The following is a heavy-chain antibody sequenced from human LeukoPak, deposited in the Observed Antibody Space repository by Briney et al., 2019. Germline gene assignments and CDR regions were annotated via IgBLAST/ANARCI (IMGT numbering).Heavy chain of an antibody. CDR3: ATIAVTGTTDPEIGY. Sequence: SVKVSCKASGGTFSSYAISWVRQAPGQGLEWMGGIIPIFGTANYAQKFQGRVTITADKSTSTAYMELSSLRSEDTAVYYCATIAVTGTTDPEIGYWGQGTLVTVSS. V-gene: IGHV1-69*06. CDR2: IIPIFGTA. J-gene: IGHJ4*02. D-gene: IGHD6-19*01. CDR1: GGTFSSYA.